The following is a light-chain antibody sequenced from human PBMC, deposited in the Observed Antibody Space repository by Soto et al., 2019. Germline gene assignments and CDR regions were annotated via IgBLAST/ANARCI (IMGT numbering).Light chain of an antibody. J-gene: IGKJ4*01. Sequence: EIVMTQSPATLSVSPGEKATLSCSASQSLNNNLAWYQQKPCQGPRLLIYFASTRATGIPARFSGSGSGTEFSLTISSLQSEDFAIYYCQQYSALPLTFGGGTKVETK. CDR2: FAS. CDR3: QQYSALPLT. V-gene: IGKV3-15*01. CDR1: QSLNNN.